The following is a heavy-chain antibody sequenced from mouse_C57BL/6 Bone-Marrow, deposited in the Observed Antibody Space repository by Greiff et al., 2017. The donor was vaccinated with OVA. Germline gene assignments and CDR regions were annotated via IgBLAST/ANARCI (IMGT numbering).Heavy chain of an antibody. J-gene: IGHJ3*01. Sequence: VQLQQSGPELVKPGASVKIPCKASGYTFTDYNMDWVKQSHGKSLEWIGDINPNNGGTIYNQKFKGKATLTVDKSSSTAYMELRSLTSEDTAVYYCARRDYYGSSPGWFAYWGQGTLVTVSA. D-gene: IGHD1-1*01. CDR1: GYTFTDYN. CDR3: ARRDYYGSSPGWFAY. V-gene: IGHV1-18*01. CDR2: INPNNGGT.